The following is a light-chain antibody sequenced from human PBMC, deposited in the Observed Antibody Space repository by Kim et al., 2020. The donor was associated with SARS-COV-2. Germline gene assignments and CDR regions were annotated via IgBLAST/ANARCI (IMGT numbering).Light chain of an antibody. Sequence: SSELTQDPAVSLALGQTVRITCQGDSLRKYYASWYQQKPGQAPVLLISGKNNRPSGIPDRFSGSSSGNTASLTIAGAQAEDEADYYCNSRDTSNFVIFGGGTQLTVL. CDR1: SLRKYY. CDR3: NSRDTSNFVI. CDR2: GKN. J-gene: IGLJ2*01. V-gene: IGLV3-19*01.